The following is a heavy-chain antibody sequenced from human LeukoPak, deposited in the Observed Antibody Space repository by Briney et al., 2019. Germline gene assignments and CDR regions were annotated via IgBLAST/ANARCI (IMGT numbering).Heavy chain of an antibody. D-gene: IGHD6-13*01. Sequence: KPSETLSLTCTVSGHSISNYYWSWLRQPPGKGLEWVGYIYYSGSTNYNPSLKSRVTMSVDTSKNQFSLKLSSVTAADTAVYYCAREVSSSWAYYYYMDVWGKGTTVTVSS. J-gene: IGHJ6*03. CDR2: IYYSGST. CDR1: GHSISNYY. CDR3: AREVSSSWAYYYYMDV. V-gene: IGHV4-59*12.